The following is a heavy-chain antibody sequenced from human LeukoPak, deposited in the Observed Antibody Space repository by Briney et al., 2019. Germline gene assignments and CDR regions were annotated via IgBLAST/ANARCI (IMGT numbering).Heavy chain of an antibody. CDR1: GYTLTELF. J-gene: IGHJ2*01. V-gene: IGHV1-24*01. Sequence: ASVKVSSKVSGYTLTELFMHWVRQAPGNELEWMGGFDPEDGETIYAQKFQGRVTMTEDTSTDTAYVELSSLSPEDTAVDCCATESILYSSGWYMDFDLWGRGTLVTVSS. CDR3: ATESILYSSGWYMDFDL. D-gene: IGHD6-19*01. CDR2: FDPEDGET.